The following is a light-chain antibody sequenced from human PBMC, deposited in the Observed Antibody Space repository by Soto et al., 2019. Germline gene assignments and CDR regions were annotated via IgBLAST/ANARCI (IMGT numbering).Light chain of an antibody. V-gene: IGLV1-47*01. CDR1: SSNIGSNY. CDR3: AAWDDSLSGYV. Sequence: QSVLTQPPSASGTPGQRVTISCSGSSSNIGSNYVYWYQQLPGTAPKLLIYRNNQRPSGVPDRFSGSKSGTSASLAISGLRSEDEADHYCAAWDDSLSGYVFGTGTKVTVL. J-gene: IGLJ1*01. CDR2: RNN.